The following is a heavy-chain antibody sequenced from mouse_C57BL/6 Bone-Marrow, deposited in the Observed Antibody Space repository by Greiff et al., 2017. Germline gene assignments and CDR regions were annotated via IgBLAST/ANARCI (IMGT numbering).Heavy chain of an antibody. CDR1: GFTFSSYG. V-gene: IGHV5-6*01. Sequence: EVLLVEPGGDLVKPGGSLKLSCAASGFTFSSYGMSWVRQTPDKRLEWVATISSDGSYTDYPDNVKGRFTVTRDKAKNTLYLQMSSLRSEDTAMYYCARHWGALAYWGQGTLLTVSA. CDR2: ISSDGSYT. J-gene: IGHJ3*01. CDR3: ARHWGALAY.